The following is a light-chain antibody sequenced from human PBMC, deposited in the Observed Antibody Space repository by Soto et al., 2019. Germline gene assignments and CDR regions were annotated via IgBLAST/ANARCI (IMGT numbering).Light chain of an antibody. V-gene: IGLV2-14*01. Sequence: QSVLTQPASVSGSPGQSITISCTGTSSDVGHYNFVSWYQQHPGKAPKFIIYEVSNRPSGVSDRFSGSKSGNTASLTISGLQAEDEADYYCTSYTTSSTYVFGTGTKGTVL. J-gene: IGLJ1*01. CDR1: SSDVGHYNF. CDR3: TSYTTSSTYV. CDR2: EVS.